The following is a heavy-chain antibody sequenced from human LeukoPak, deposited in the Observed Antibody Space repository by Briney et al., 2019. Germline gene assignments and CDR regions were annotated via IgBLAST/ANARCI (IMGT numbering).Heavy chain of an antibody. Sequence: ASVKVSCKASGYTFTSYDINWVRQATGQGLEWMGWMNPNSGNTGYAQKFQGRVTMTRNTSISTAYMELSSLRSEDTAVYYCARARRDVVLILDHLYYFDYWGQGTLVTVSS. J-gene: IGHJ4*02. CDR1: GYTFTSYD. V-gene: IGHV1-8*01. CDR3: ARARRDVVLILDHLYYFDY. CDR2: MNPNSGNT. D-gene: IGHD2-8*01.